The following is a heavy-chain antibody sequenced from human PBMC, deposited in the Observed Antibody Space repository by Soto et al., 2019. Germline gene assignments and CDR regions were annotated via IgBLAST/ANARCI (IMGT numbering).Heavy chain of an antibody. CDR1: GFTFSSYA. CDR2: ISGSGGST. V-gene: IGHV3-23*01. CDR3: AKDRDYDVLPWFDP. J-gene: IGHJ5*02. D-gene: IGHD3-9*01. Sequence: GESLKISCAASGFTFSSYAMSWVRQAPGKGLEWVSAISGSGGSTYYADSVKGRFTISRDNSKNTLYLQMNSLRAEDTAVYYCAKDRDYDVLPWFDPWGQGTLVTVSS.